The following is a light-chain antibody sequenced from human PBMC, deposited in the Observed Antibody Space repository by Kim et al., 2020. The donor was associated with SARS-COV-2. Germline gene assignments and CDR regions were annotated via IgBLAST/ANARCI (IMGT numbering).Light chain of an antibody. CDR1: QSVLYSTNNKSY. CDR3: QQYYSTPLT. V-gene: IGKV4-1*01. CDR2: WAS. Sequence: ATSNCKSSQSVLYSTNNKSYLAWYQQKPGQPPKRLIYWASTQESGVPDRFSGSGSGTDFTLTISSLQAEDVAVYYCQQYYSTPLTFGGGTKVDIK. J-gene: IGKJ4*01.